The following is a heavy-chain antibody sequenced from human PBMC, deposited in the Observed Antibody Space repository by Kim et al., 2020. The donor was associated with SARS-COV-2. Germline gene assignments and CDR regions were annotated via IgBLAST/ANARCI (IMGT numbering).Heavy chain of an antibody. CDR1: GYTLTELS. V-gene: IGHV1-24*01. D-gene: IGHD3-22*01. Sequence: ASVKVSCKVSGYTLTELSMHWVRQAPGKGLEWMGGFDPEDGETIYAQKFQGRVTMTEDTSTDTAYMELSSLRSEDTAVYYCATKAYYYDSSVGGDWFDPWGQGTLVTVSS. CDR2: FDPEDGET. CDR3: ATKAYYYDSSVGGDWFDP. J-gene: IGHJ5*02.